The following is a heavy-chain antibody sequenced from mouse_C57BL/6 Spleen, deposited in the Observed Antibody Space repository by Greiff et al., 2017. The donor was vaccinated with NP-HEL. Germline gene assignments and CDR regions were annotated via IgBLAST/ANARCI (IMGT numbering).Heavy chain of an antibody. V-gene: IGHV5-6*01. CDR1: GFTFSSYG. CDR3: ARHLTDGYYYAMDY. J-gene: IGHJ4*01. CDR2: ISSGGSST. D-gene: IGHD2-3*01. Sequence: EVQGVESGGDLVKPGGSLKLSCAASGFTFSSYGMSWVRQTPDKRLEWVATISSGGSSTYYPDSVKGRFTISRDNAKNTLYLQMISLKSEDTAMYYCARHLTDGYYYAMDYWGQGTSVTVSS.